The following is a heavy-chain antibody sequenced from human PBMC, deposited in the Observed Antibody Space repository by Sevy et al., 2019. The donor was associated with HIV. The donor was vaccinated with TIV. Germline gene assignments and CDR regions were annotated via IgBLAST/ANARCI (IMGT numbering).Heavy chain of an antibody. CDR2: IYYSGST. CDR3: ARHERQGIAARPIDY. CDR1: GGSISSSSYY. Sequence: SETLSLTCTVSGGSISSSSYYWGWIRQPPGKGLEWIGSIYYSGSTYYNPSLKSRVTISVDTSKNQFSLKLSSVTAADTAVYYCARHERQGIAARPIDYWGQGTLVTVSS. J-gene: IGHJ4*02. V-gene: IGHV4-39*01. D-gene: IGHD6-6*01.